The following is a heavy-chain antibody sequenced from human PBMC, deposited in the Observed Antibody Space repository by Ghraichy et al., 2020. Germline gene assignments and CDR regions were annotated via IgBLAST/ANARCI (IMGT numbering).Heavy chain of an antibody. CDR3: ARDKDLGYSGYDSFDP. V-gene: IGHV1-2*02. D-gene: IGHD5-12*01. J-gene: IGHJ5*02. CDR1: GYSFTDHY. CDR2: IDPNTGGT. Sequence: VKVSCKASGYSFTDHYIHWVRQAPGQGLEWMGWIDPNTGGTNYVQKFQGRVTMTRDTSINTAYMELSSLRSDDTAVYYCARDKDLGYSGYDSFDPWGQGTLVTVSS.